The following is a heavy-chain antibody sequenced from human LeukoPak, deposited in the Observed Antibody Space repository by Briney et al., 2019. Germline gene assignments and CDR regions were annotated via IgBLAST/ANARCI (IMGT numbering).Heavy chain of an antibody. V-gene: IGHV3-30*03. Sequence: GSLRLSCAASGFTFSSYGMHWVRQAPGKGLEWVAVISYDGRNKYYADSVKGRFTISRDNSKNTLYLQMNSLRAEDTAVYYCAYLSFDYWGQGTLVTVSS. CDR3: AYLSFDY. CDR2: ISYDGRNK. J-gene: IGHJ4*02. CDR1: GFTFSSYG.